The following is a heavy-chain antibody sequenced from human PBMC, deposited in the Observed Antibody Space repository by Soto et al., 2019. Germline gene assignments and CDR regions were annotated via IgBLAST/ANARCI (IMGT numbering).Heavy chain of an antibody. D-gene: IGHD4-4*01. V-gene: IGHV3-48*01. J-gene: IGHJ6*03. CDR1: GFTFSSYS. CDR3: ASIPAGANRGSNYLSYYYYYMDV. Sequence: GGSLRLSCAASGFTFSSYSMNWVRQAPGKGLEWVSYISSSSSTIYYADSVKGRFTISRDNAKNSLYLQMNSLRAEDTAVYYCASIPAGANRGSNYLSYYYYYMDVWGKGTTVTVSS. CDR2: ISSSSSTI.